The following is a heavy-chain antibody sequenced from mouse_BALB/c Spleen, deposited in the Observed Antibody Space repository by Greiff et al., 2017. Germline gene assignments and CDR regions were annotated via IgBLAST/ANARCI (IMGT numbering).Heavy chain of an antibody. J-gene: IGHJ2*01. CDR2: ILPGSGST. Sequence: QVQLQQSGAELMKPGASVKISCKATGYTFSSYWIEWVKQRPGHGLEWIGEILPGSGSTNYNEKFKGKATFTADTSSNTAYMQLSSLTSEDSAVYYCARPMITTDVDDWGQGTTLTVSS. D-gene: IGHD2-4*01. CDR1: GYTFSSYW. V-gene: IGHV1-9*01. CDR3: ARPMITTDVDD.